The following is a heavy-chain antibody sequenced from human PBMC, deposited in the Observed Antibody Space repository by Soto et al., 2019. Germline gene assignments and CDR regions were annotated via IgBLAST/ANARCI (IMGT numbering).Heavy chain of an antibody. CDR1: GFSLSYSVIC. V-gene: IGHV2-70*01. CDR2: IDWDDDK. J-gene: IGHJ6*02. D-gene: IGHD3-22*01. CDR3: ARSTYYYDSSGYAGYYGMGI. Sequence: RAALVKHAQLLTQTCTSPGFSLSYSVICVSWILHPPGKALEWLALIDWDDDKYYSTSLKTRLTISKDTSKNQVVLTMTNMDPVDTATYYCARSTYYYDSSGYAGYYGMGIWGQGTTVTLPS.